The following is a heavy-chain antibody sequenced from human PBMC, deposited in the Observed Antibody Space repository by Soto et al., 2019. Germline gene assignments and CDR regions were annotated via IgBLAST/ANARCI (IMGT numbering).Heavy chain of an antibody. CDR1: GDSISSGSYY. CDR3: ARAAAAATTGDFQH. Sequence: SETLSLTCTVSGDSISSGSYYWGWIRQPPGKGLEWIGSINYSGRTFYNPSLKSRATISVDTSNIQFSLRLSSVTAADTAVYYCARAAAAATTGDFQHWGQGTLVTVSS. J-gene: IGHJ1*01. CDR2: INYSGRT. V-gene: IGHV4-39*01. D-gene: IGHD6-13*01.